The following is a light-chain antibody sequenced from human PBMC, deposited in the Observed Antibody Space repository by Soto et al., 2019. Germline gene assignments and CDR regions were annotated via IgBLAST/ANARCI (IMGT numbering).Light chain of an antibody. Sequence: DIQLTQSPSILSASVGDRVIITCRASQGISSYLAWYQQKPGKAPKLLIYAASTLQSGVPSRFSGSGSGTEFTLTISSLQPEDFATYYCQQLNSYPRTFGQGTKLEIK. CDR1: QGISSY. CDR3: QQLNSYPRT. J-gene: IGKJ2*01. CDR2: AAS. V-gene: IGKV1-9*01.